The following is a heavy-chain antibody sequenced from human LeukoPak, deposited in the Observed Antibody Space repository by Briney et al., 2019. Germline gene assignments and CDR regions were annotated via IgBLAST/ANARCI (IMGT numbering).Heavy chain of an antibody. Sequence: SGPTLVNPTQTLTLTCTFSGFSLSTSGVGVGWIRQPPGKALEWLALIYWNDDKRYSPSLKSRLTITKDTSKSQVVLTMTNMDPVDTATYYCAHGYSSSWYGGYYYYGMDVWGQGTTVTVSS. CDR2: IYWNDDK. CDR3: AHGYSSSWYGGYYYYGMDV. CDR1: GFSLSTSGVG. D-gene: IGHD6-13*01. J-gene: IGHJ6*02. V-gene: IGHV2-5*01.